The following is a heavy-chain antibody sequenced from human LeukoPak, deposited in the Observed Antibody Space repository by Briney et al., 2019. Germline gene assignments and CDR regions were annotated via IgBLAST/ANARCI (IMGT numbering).Heavy chain of an antibody. J-gene: IGHJ5*02. Sequence: ASVKVSCKASGYTFTSFGISWVRQAPGQGLEWMGWISAYNGHTNYAQKFQGRVTMTRDTSISTAYMELSRLRSDDTAVYYCARARGNNWFDPWGQGTLVTVSS. V-gene: IGHV1-18*01. D-gene: IGHD3-10*01. CDR1: GYTFTSFG. CDR3: ARARGNNWFDP. CDR2: ISAYNGHT.